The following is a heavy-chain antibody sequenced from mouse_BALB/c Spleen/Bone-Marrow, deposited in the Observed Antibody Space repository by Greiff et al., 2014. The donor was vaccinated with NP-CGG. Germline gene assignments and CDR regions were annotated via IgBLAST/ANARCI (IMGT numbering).Heavy chain of an antibody. Sequence: DVHLVESGPELVKPGASVKLSCRASGFSFTDYFINWVKQSHGKSLEWIGRIHPYNGDTFYNQKFKVKATLTVDKSPNTARMELLSLTSEDSAVYYCGRYGYDAMDFWGQGTSVTVSS. J-gene: IGHJ4*01. D-gene: IGHD1-1*02. CDR3: GRYGYDAMDF. CDR1: GFSFTDYF. CDR2: IHPYNGDT. V-gene: IGHV1-37*01.